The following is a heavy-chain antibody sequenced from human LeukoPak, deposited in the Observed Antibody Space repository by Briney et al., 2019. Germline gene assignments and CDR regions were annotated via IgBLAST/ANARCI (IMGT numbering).Heavy chain of an antibody. CDR3: AREIVVPAAILYYYGMDV. V-gene: IGHV1-2*02. D-gene: IGHD2-2*01. Sequence: ASVKVSCKASGYTFTGYYMHWVRQAPGQGLEWVGWINPNSGGTNYAQKFQGRVTMTRDTSISTAYMELSRLRSDDTAVYYCAREIVVPAAILYYYGMDVWGQGTTVTVSS. J-gene: IGHJ6*02. CDR2: INPNSGGT. CDR1: GYTFTGYY.